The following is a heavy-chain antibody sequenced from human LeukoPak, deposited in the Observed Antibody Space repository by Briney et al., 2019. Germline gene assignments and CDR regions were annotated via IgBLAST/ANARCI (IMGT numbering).Heavy chain of an antibody. J-gene: IGHJ4*02. CDR1: GYTFTSYA. Sequence: ASVKVSCKASGYTFTSYAMNWVRQAPGQGLEWMGWINTNTGNPTYAQGFTGRFVFSLDTSVSTAYLQISSLKAEDTAVYYCTRQGPGYCGSTSRYGVDYWXXGTLVTVSS. V-gene: IGHV7-4-1*02. CDR2: INTNTGNP. D-gene: IGHD2-2*01. CDR3: TRQGPGYCGSTSRYGVDY.